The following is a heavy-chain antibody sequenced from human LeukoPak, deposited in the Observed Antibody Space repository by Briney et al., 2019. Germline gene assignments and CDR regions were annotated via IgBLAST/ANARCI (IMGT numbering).Heavy chain of an antibody. CDR1: GGSINNYY. CDR3: ARGRITGTTWADY. D-gene: IGHD1-20*01. Sequence: LETLSLTCTVSGGSINNYYWSWIRQPPGRGLEWIGYIYYSGSTNYNPSLKSRVTLSVDTSKNQFSLKLSSVTAADTAVYYCARGRITGTTWADYWGQGTLVIVSS. V-gene: IGHV4-59*01. J-gene: IGHJ4*02. CDR2: IYYSGST.